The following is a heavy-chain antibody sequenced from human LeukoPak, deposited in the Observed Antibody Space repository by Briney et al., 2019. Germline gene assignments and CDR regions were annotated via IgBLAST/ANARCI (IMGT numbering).Heavy chain of an antibody. D-gene: IGHD3-10*01. CDR3: ARDKKSGESSEIDY. CDR1: GFTFSNYW. J-gene: IGHJ4*02. Sequence: GGSLRLSCAASGFTFSNYWVHWVRQAPGKGLGWVSRINRDGRTTTYADSVKGRFTVSRDNAKNTLNLQMNSLRAEDTAVYYCARDKKSGESSEIDYWGQGTLVTVSS. V-gene: IGHV3-74*03. CDR2: INRDGRTT.